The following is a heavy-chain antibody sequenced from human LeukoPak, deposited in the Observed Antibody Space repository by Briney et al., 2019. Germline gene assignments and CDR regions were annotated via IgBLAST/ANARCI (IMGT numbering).Heavy chain of an antibody. CDR1: GYSISSGYY. J-gene: IGHJ5*02. Sequence: SETLSLTCAVSGYSISSGYYCGWIRQPPGKGLEWIGSIYHSGSTYYNPSLKSRVTISVDTSKNQFSLKLSSVTAADTAVYYCARGYCSSTSCYATIRQNNWFDPWGQGTLVTVSS. D-gene: IGHD2-2*01. CDR2: IYHSGST. V-gene: IGHV4-38-2*01. CDR3: ARGYCSSTSCYATIRQNNWFDP.